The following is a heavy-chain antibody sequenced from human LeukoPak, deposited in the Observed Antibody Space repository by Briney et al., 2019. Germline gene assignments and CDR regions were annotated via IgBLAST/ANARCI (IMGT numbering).Heavy chain of an antibody. D-gene: IGHD4-17*01. Sequence: PGGSLRLSCAASGFTFSSFAMTWVRQAPGKRLEWVSSITGNHGATYNIDSVKGRFTISRDNSQNTLYLQMNSLRAEDTAVYYCTKDPNGDYVGAFDPWGQGTLITVSS. J-gene: IGHJ5*02. CDR1: GFTFSSFA. CDR2: ITGNHGAT. V-gene: IGHV3-23*01. CDR3: TKDPNGDYVGAFDP.